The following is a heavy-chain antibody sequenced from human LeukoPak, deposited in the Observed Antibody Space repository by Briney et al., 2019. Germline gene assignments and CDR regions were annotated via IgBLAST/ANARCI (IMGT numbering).Heavy chain of an antibody. J-gene: IGHJ5*02. V-gene: IGHV3-21*01. CDR1: GFTVSSYS. CDR2: ISSSSSYI. D-gene: IGHD4-17*01. CDR3: ARDHLTEHDYGDYRGSGWFDP. Sequence: PGGSLRLSCAASGFTVSSYSMNWVRQAPGKGLEWVSSISSSSSYIYYADSVKGRFTISRDNAKNSLYLQMNSLRAEDTAVYYCARDHLTEHDYGDYRGSGWFDPWGQGTLVTVSS.